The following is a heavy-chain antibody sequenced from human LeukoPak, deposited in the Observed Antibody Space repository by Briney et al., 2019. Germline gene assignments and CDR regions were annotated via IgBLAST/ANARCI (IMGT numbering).Heavy chain of an antibody. V-gene: IGHV3-33*01. CDR3: ARGGQNDYVWGSYGLFDY. D-gene: IGHD3-16*01. J-gene: IGHJ4*02. CDR2: IWYDGSNK. Sequence: PGGSLRLSCAASGFTFSSYGMHWVRQAPGKGLEWVAVIWYDGSNKYYADSVKGRFTISRDNSKNTLYLQMNSLRAEDTAVYYCARGGQNDYVWGSYGLFDYWGQGTLVTVSS. CDR1: GFTFSSYG.